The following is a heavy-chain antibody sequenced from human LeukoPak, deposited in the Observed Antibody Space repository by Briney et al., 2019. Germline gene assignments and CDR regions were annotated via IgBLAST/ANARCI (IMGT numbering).Heavy chain of an antibody. Sequence: ASVKVSCKSSGYTFTGYYMHCVRQAPGQGLEWMGWNNPNSGGTNYAQKFQGRVTMTRDTSISTAYMELSRLRSDDTAVYYCARDLTKEYYYYYYMDVWGKGTTVTVSS. D-gene: IGHD3-9*01. CDR2: NNPNSGGT. V-gene: IGHV1-2*02. CDR1: GYTFTGYY. J-gene: IGHJ6*03. CDR3: ARDLTKEYYYYYYMDV.